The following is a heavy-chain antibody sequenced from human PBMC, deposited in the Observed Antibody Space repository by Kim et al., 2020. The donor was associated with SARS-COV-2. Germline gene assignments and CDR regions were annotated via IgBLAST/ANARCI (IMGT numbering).Heavy chain of an antibody. D-gene: IGHD1-7*01. CDR3: ARRRNWNYYYFDY. V-gene: IGHV4-39*01. J-gene: IGHJ4*02. Sequence: YNPSLKSRVTISVDTSKNQFSLKLSSVTAADTAVYYCARRRNWNYYYFDYWGQGTLVTVSS.